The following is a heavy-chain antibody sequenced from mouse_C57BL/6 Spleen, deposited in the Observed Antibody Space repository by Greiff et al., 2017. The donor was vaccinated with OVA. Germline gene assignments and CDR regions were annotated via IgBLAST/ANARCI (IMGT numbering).Heavy chain of an antibody. J-gene: IGHJ4*01. Sequence: VQLKQSGPELVKPGASVKIPCKASGYTFTDYNMDWVKQSHGKSLEWIGDINPNNGGTIYNQKFKGKATLTVDKSSSTAYMELRSLTSEDTAVYYCARLYYGSSPYAMDYWGQGTSVTVSS. D-gene: IGHD1-1*01. V-gene: IGHV1-18*01. CDR2: INPNNGGT. CDR1: GYTFTDYN. CDR3: ARLYYGSSPYAMDY.